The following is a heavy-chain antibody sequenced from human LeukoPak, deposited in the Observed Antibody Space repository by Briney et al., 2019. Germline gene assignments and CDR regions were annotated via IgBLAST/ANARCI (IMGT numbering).Heavy chain of an antibody. CDR1: GGSFSGYY. V-gene: IGHV4-4*07. Sequence: PSETLSLTCAVYGGSFSGYYWSWIRQPAGKGLEWIGRIHSSGGTSYNPSLRSRVTMLVDTSKNHFSLKLSSVTAADTAVYFCARDLSLRFLEWSYYMDVWAKGNTVTVSS. CDR3: ARDLSLRFLEWSYYMDV. D-gene: IGHD3-3*01. J-gene: IGHJ6*03. CDR2: IHSSGGT.